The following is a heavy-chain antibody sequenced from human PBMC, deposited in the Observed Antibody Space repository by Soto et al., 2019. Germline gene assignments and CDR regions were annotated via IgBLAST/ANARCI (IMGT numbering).Heavy chain of an antibody. J-gene: IGHJ6*02. CDR3: ARRSGYYYYGMDV. Sequence: EVQLVESGGGLVQPGGSLRLSCAASGFTFSRYWMSWVRQAPGKGLEWVANIKQDGSEKYYVDSVKGRFTISRDNAKNSLYLQMNSLRAEDTAVYYCARRSGYYYYGMDVWGQGTTVTVSS. CDR1: GFTFSRYW. D-gene: IGHD3-10*01. CDR2: IKQDGSEK. V-gene: IGHV3-7*03.